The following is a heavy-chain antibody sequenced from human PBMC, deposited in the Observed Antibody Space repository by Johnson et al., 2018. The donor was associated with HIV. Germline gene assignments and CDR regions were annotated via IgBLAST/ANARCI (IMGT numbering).Heavy chain of an antibody. D-gene: IGHD5-12*01. CDR2: ISYDGSNK. J-gene: IGHJ3*02. CDR1: GFTFSTYA. CDR3: ARHSPARGFPAFDI. V-gene: IGHV3-30-3*01. Sequence: QVQLVESGGGVVQPGKSLRLSCAASGFTFSTYAMHWVRQAPGKVLEWVAFISYDGSNKYYAESVKGRFTISGDNSKNTLYLQMNSLRLEDTAVYYCARHSPARGFPAFDIWGQGTLVTVSS.